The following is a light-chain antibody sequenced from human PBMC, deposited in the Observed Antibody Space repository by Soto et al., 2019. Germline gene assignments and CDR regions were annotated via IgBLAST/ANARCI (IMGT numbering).Light chain of an antibody. V-gene: IGKV3-15*01. CDR3: KQYNNWLT. CDR2: GAS. J-gene: IGKJ4*01. Sequence: EIVMTQSPATLSVSPGERATLSCRASQSVSSNLAWYQQKPGQAPRLLIYGASTRATGIPARFSGSGSGTEFALTISSLQSEDFAVYYCKQYNNWLTFGGETKVDIK. CDR1: QSVSSN.